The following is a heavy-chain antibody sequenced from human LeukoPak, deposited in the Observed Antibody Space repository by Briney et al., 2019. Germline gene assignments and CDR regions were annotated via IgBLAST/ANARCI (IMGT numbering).Heavy chain of an antibody. Sequence: GGSLRLSRAASGLTFSDYYISWIRQAPGKGLEWVSYISGSGTTTHYADSVKGRFTISRDNAKNSLYLQMNSLRVEDTAVYYCARGALSGISGWFDPWGQGTLVTVSS. CDR2: ISGSGTTT. CDR3: ARGALSGISGWFDP. V-gene: IGHV3-11*04. D-gene: IGHD3-10*01. CDR1: GLTFSDYY. J-gene: IGHJ5*02.